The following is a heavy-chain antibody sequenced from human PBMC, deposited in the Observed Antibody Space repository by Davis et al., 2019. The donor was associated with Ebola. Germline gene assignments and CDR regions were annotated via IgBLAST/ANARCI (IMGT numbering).Heavy chain of an antibody. CDR2: IYYSGST. CDR3: ARGVGIAAAGTWGYYYYGMDV. CDR1: GGSFSGYY. V-gene: IGHV4-34*01. D-gene: IGHD6-13*01. Sequence: SETLSLTCAVYGGSFSGYYWSWIRQPPGKGLEWIGYIYYSGSTNYNPSLKSRVTISVDTSKNQFSLKLSSVTAADTAVYYCARGVGIAAAGTWGYYYYGMDVWGQGTTVTVSS. J-gene: IGHJ6*02.